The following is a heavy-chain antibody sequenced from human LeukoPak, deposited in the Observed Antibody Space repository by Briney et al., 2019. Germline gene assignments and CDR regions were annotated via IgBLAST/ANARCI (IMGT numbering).Heavy chain of an antibody. V-gene: IGHV4-59*01. CDR1: GGSISSYY. Sequence: PSETLSLTCTVSGGSISSYYWSWIRQPPGKGLEWIGYIYYSGSTNYNPSLKSRVTISVDTSKNQFSLKLSSVTAADTAVYYCARGPLEVGQRRNYYYYGMDVWGQGTTVTVSS. D-gene: IGHD6-25*01. CDR3: ARGPLEVGQRRNYYYYGMDV. CDR2: IYYSGST. J-gene: IGHJ6*02.